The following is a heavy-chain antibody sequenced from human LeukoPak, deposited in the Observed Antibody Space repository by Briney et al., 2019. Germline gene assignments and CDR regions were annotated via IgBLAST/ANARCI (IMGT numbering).Heavy chain of an antibody. J-gene: IGHJ4*02. D-gene: IGHD3-10*01. CDR2: INHSGST. V-gene: IGHV4-34*01. Sequence: SETLSLTCTVSGGSISGYYWSWIRQPPGKGLEWIGEINHSGSTNYNPSLKSRVTISVDTSKNQFSLKLSSVTAADTAVYYCARARTTMVRGGSGYFDYWGQGTLVTVSS. CDR3: ARARTTMVRGGSGYFDY. CDR1: GGSISGYY.